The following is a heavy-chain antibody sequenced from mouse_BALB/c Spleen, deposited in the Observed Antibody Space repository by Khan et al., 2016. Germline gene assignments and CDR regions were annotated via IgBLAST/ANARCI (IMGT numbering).Heavy chain of an antibody. CDR3: AKDHDRSSYVDY. J-gene: IGHJ2*01. CDR1: GYSFTSDYA. Sequence: EVQLQESGPGLVKPSQSLSLTCTVTGYSFTSDYAWNWIRQFPGNKLEWMGYISYSGSTSYNPSLKSRISITRDTSKNPFFLQLTSVTTEDTATKCCAKDHDRSSYVDYWGQGTTLTIYS. V-gene: IGHV3-2*02. CDR2: ISYSGST. D-gene: IGHD2-4*01.